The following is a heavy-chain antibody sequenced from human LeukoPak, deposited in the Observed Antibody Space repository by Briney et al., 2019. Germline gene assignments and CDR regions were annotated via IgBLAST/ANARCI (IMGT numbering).Heavy chain of an antibody. Sequence: GGSLRLSCEASRFPFNTYGMHWVRQAPGKGLEWVTFIRYDGNNEYYKDSVKGRFTISRDNSKNTLYLQMNSLRAEGTAVYYCARGVVPAAITLDFDYWGQGTLVTVSS. V-gene: IGHV3-30*02. D-gene: IGHD2-2*01. CDR3: ARGVVPAAITLDFDY. CDR1: RFPFNTYG. CDR2: IRYDGNNE. J-gene: IGHJ4*02.